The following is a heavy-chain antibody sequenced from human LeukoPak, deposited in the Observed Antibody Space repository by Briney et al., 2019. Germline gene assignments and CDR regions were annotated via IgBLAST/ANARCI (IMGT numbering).Heavy chain of an antibody. Sequence: GGSLRLSCAASGFTFSSYSMNWVRQAPGKGLEWVSYISSSSSTIYYADSVKGRFTISRDNAKNSLYLQMNSLRAEDTAVYYCARGAYVWGSYRFIDYWGQGTLVTVSS. CDR3: ARGAYVWGSYRFIDY. D-gene: IGHD3-16*02. CDR1: GFTFSSYS. CDR2: ISSSSSTI. V-gene: IGHV3-48*04. J-gene: IGHJ4*02.